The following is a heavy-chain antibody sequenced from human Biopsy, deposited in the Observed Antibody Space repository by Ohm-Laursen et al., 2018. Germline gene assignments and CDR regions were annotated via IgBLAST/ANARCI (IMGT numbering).Heavy chain of an antibody. CDR3: ARDGEAKYCKHGVCPSDF. CDR1: GFSFSSYG. V-gene: IGHV3-21*01. J-gene: IGHJ4*02. CDR2: ISASGNHI. D-gene: IGHD2-8*01. Sequence: SLRLSCAASGFSFSSYGMHWVRQAPGTGLEWVSSISASGNHIYYTDSVKGRFTVSRDNGKNSVYLQMNSLRVEDTAVYYCARDGEAKYCKHGVCPSDFWGQGTLVTVSS.